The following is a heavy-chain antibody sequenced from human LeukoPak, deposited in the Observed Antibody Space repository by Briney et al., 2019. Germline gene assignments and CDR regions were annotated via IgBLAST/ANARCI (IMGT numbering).Heavy chain of an antibody. V-gene: IGHV1-69*01. Sequence: ASVKVSCKASGGTFSSYAISWVRQAPGQGLEWMGGIIPIFGTANYAQRFQGRVTITADESTSTAYMELSSLRSEDTAVYYCASEGVYYYDSSGLYYWGQGTLVTVSS. CDR1: GGTFSSYA. D-gene: IGHD3-22*01. CDR3: ASEGVYYYDSSGLYY. J-gene: IGHJ4*02. CDR2: IIPIFGTA.